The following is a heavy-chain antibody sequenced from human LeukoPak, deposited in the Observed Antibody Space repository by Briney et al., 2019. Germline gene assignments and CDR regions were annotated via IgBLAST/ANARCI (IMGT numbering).Heavy chain of an antibody. CDR1: GGTFSSYA. J-gene: IGHJ3*02. CDR3: ARVSYCGGDCSTGAFDI. V-gene: IGHV1-69*05. D-gene: IGHD2-21*02. CDR2: INPIFGTA. Sequence: SVNVSCKASGGTFSSYAISWVRQAPGQGLEWMGGINPIFGTANYAQKFQGRVTITTDESTSTAYMELSSLRSEDTAVYYCARVSYCGGDCSTGAFDIWGQGTMVTVSS.